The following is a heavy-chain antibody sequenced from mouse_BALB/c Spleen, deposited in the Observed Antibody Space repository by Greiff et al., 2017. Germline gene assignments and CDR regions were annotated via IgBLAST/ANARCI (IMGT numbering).Heavy chain of an antibody. CDR1: EYEFPSHD. V-gene: IGHV5-2*01. CDR2: INSDGGST. Sequence: DVMLVESGGGLVQPGESLKLSCESTEYEFPSHDMSWVRKTPEKRLEWVAAINSDGGSTYYPDTMERRFIISRDNTKKTLYLQMSSLRSEDTALYYCARWYRYDDYYAMDYWGQGTSVTVSS. D-gene: IGHD2-14*01. CDR3: ARWYRYDDYYAMDY. J-gene: IGHJ4*01.